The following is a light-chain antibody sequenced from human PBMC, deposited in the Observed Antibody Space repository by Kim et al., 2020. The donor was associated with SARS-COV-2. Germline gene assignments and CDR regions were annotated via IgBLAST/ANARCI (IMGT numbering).Light chain of an antibody. CDR3: QQYGRSPPWT. Sequence: EIVLTQSPGTLSLSPGERVTLSCRASQSVSSSYLAWYQQKPGQAPRLLIYGASSRATGIPDRSSGSGSGTDFTLTISRLEPEDFAVYYCQQYGRSPPWTFGRGTKVDIK. V-gene: IGKV3-20*01. CDR1: QSVSSSY. CDR2: GAS. J-gene: IGKJ1*01.